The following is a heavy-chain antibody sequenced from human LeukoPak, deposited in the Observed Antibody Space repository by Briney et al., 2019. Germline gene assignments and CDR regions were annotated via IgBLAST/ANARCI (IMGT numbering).Heavy chain of an antibody. CDR1: GYSFTSYW. V-gene: IGHV5-51*01. J-gene: IGHJ3*02. D-gene: IGHD2-15*01. CDR2: IYPGDSDT. CDR3: ARGHCSGGSCYSGDAFDI. Sequence: GESLKISCKGSGYSFTSYWIGWVRRMPGKGLEGMGIIYPGDSDTRYSPSFQSQVTISADKSISTAYLQWSSLKASDTAMYYCARGHCSGGSCYSGDAFDIWGQGTMVTVSS.